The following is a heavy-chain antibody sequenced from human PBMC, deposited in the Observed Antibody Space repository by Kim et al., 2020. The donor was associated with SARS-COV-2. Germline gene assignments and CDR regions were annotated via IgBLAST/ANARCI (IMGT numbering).Heavy chain of an antibody. D-gene: IGHD6-13*01. CDR1: GFAFSSYE. CDR3: ARVTYSNDWYHY. V-gene: IGHV3-48*03. J-gene: IGHJ4*02. CDR2: ISSSGKTI. Sequence: GGSLRLSCAAPGFAFSSYEMNWVRQAPGKGLEWVSFISSSGKTIYYADSVKGRFTISRDNAKTSLYLQMNSLRVEDTAIYYCARVTYSNDWYHYWGQGTLVTVSS.